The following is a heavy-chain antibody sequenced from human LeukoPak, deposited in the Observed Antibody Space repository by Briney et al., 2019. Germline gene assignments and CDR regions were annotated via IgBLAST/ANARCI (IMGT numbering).Heavy chain of an antibody. CDR3: ARAFSSGYHSYDAFDL. CDR1: GNTFTTYD. V-gene: IGHV1-8*01. CDR2: MNPNSGNT. Sequence: EASVKVSCKASGNTFTTYDINWVRQAPGQGLEWMGWMNPNSGNTGYAQKFQGRVTMTRNTSITTAYMELGSLRSEDTAVYYCARAFSSGYHSYDAFDLWGQGTTVTVSS. D-gene: IGHD5-12*01. J-gene: IGHJ3*01.